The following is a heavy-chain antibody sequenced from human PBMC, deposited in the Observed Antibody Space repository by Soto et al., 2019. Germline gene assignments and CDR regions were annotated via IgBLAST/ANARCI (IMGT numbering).Heavy chain of an antibody. J-gene: IGHJ5*02. CDR2: INAANGDT. CDR3: VRRHVSATGIDWFDP. D-gene: IGHD6-13*01. CDR1: GYTFTSYC. Sequence: ASVKVSCKASGYTFTSYCIHWVRQAPVQRLEWMGWINAANGDTKYSPKFQGRVTITRDTSASTAYMELSSLRSEDTAVYYCVRRHVSATGIDWFDPWGQGTLVTVSS. V-gene: IGHV1-3*01.